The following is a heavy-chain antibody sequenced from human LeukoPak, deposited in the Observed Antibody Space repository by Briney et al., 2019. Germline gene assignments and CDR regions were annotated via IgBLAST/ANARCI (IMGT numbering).Heavy chain of an antibody. J-gene: IGHJ4*02. CDR2: ISGYNGNT. CDR1: GYTFISYG. Sequence: ASVKVSCKTSGYTFISYGISWVRQARGQGLEWMGWISGYNGNTNYAQKLQGRVTMTTDTSTSTAYMELRSLRYDDTAVYYCARIDYGGFGDYWGQGTLVTVSS. D-gene: IGHD4-23*01. V-gene: IGHV1-18*01. CDR3: ARIDYGGFGDY.